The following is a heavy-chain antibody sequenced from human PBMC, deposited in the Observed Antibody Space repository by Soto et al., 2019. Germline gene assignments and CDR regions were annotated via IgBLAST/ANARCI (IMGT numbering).Heavy chain of an antibody. Sequence: SVKVSCKASGCTFSSYTISWVRQAPGQGLEWMGRIIPILGIANYAQKFQGRVTITADKSTSTAYMELSSLRSEDTAVYYCARASRQLQLFDYWGQGTLVTVSS. D-gene: IGHD1-1*01. J-gene: IGHJ4*02. CDR3: ARASRQLQLFDY. V-gene: IGHV1-69*02. CDR1: GCTFSSYT. CDR2: IIPILGIA.